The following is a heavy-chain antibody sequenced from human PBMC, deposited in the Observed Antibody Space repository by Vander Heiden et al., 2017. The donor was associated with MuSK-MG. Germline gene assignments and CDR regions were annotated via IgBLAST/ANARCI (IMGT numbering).Heavy chain of an antibody. CDR3: TTLVGTSWSDQ. J-gene: IGHJ1*01. CDR1: GFSFTSHW. D-gene: IGHD6-13*01. Sequence: QLVQSGAEVKKPGESLKISCRVSGFSFTSHWIAWVRQMPGNGLEWMGLVYGGDSDARYSPAFEGQVTISADKSISTAFLQWNSLKASDTAMYYCTTLVGTSWSDQWGQGTLGTVSS. CDR2: VYGGDSDA. V-gene: IGHV5-51*03.